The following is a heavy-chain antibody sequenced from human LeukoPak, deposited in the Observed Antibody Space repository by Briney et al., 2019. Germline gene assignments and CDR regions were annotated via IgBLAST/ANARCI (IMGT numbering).Heavy chain of an antibody. CDR2: IYTSGST. CDR1: GGSISSGSYY. V-gene: IGHV4-61*02. D-gene: IGHD2-21*02. J-gene: IGHJ5*02. Sequence: SQTLSLTCTVSGGSISSGSYYWSWIRQPAGKGLEWIGRIYTSGSTNYNPSLKSRVTISVDTSKNQFSLKLSSVTAADTAVYYCAREHVAYCGGDCFAPLNWFDPWGQGTLVTVSS. CDR3: AREHVAYCGGDCFAPLNWFDP.